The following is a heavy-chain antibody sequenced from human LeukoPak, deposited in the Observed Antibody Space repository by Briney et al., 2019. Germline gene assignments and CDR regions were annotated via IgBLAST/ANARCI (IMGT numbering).Heavy chain of an antibody. D-gene: IGHD2-2*02. J-gene: IGHJ6*03. CDR3: ARDPRLRNDIVVVPAAIRDYYYYYYMDV. Sequence: GGSLRLSCAASGFTFSSYWMHWVRQAPGKGLVWVSRINTDGSSTSYADSVKGRFTISRDNAKNTLYLQMNSLRAEDTAVYYCARDPRLRNDIVVVPAAIRDYYYYYYMDVWGKGTTVTVSS. CDR1: GFTFSSYW. V-gene: IGHV3-74*01. CDR2: INTDGSST.